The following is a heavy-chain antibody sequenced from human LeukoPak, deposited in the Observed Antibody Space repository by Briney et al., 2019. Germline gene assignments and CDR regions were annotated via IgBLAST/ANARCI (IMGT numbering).Heavy chain of an antibody. V-gene: IGHV3-11*04. CDR3: ARSFYTYDQ. D-gene: IGHD1-26*01. J-gene: IGHJ5*02. Sequence: GGSLRLSCAASGVTFSDYYMSWIRQAPGKGLAWVSSISSSDNTIYYTDSVKGRFAISRDNAKNSLYMQMKSLRAEDTAVYYCARSFYTYDQWGQGTLVTVSS. CDR2: ISSSDNTI. CDR1: GVTFSDYY.